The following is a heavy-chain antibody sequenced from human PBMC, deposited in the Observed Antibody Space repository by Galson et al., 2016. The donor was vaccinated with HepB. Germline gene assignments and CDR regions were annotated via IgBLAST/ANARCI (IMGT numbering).Heavy chain of an antibody. Sequence: SGFTFDDYAMHWVRQAPGKGLEWVSGISWNSGSIHYADSVKGRFTISRDNAKNALYLQMNSLRIEDTAFYYCAKDHGLNWASDFDCWGQGTLVTVSS. D-gene: IGHD7-27*01. V-gene: IGHV3-9*01. CDR3: AKDHGLNWASDFDC. CDR2: ISWNSGSI. J-gene: IGHJ4*02. CDR1: GFTFDDYA.